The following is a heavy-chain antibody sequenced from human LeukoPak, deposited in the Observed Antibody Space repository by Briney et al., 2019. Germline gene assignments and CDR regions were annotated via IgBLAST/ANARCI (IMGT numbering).Heavy chain of an antibody. CDR1: GFTFSSYA. D-gene: IGHD2-8*02. CDR2: ISGSGGST. CDR3: ARDYDHDVTGLGH. V-gene: IGHV3-23*01. Sequence: GGSLRLSCAASGFTFSSYAMSWVRQAPGKGLEWVSAISGSGGSTYYADSVKGRFTISRDNAKNAMYLQMNNLRPEDTALYYCARDYDHDVTGLGHWGQGTLVTVSS. J-gene: IGHJ4*02.